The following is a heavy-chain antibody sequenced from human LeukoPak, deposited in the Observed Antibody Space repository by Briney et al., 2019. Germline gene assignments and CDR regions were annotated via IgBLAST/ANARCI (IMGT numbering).Heavy chain of an antibody. D-gene: IGHD2-15*01. J-gene: IGHJ4*02. CDR2: ISGSGGST. V-gene: IGHV3-23*01. CDR1: GFTFSSYG. Sequence: PGGSLRLSCAASGFTFSSYGMSWVRQAPGKGLEWVSAISGSGGSTYYADSVKGRFTISRDNSKNTLYLQMNSLRAEDTAVYYCASPRPYCSGGSCSGRATSYFNSWGQGTLVTVSS. CDR3: ASPRPYCSGGSCSGRATSYFNS.